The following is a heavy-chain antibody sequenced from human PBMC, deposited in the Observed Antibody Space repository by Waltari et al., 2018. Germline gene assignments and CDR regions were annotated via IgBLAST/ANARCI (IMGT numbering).Heavy chain of an antibody. J-gene: IGHJ6*02. V-gene: IGHV1-8*01. CDR1: GYTFTSYD. Sequence: QVQLVQSGAEVKKPGASVKVSCKASGYTFTSYDINWVRQATGQGLEWMGWRSPSSGKTGDAQKFQGRVTMTRNTSISTAYMELRSLRSEDTAVYYCARGLAYCGGDCYSYYYYGMDVWGQGTTVTVSS. CDR2: RSPSSGKT. D-gene: IGHD2-21*02. CDR3: ARGLAYCGGDCYSYYYYGMDV.